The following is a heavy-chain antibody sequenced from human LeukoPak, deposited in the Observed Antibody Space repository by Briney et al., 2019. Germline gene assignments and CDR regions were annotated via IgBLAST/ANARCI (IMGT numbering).Heavy chain of an antibody. V-gene: IGHV4-39*07. D-gene: IGHD7-27*01. CDR3: ARDLGTHSTDNWFDP. Sequence: SETLSLTCTVSGGSISSSSYYWGWIRQPPGKGLEWIGSIYYSGSTYYNPSLKSRVTISVDTSKNQFSLKLSSVTAADTAVYYCARDLGTHSTDNWFDPWGQGTLVTVSS. J-gene: IGHJ5*02. CDR1: GGSISSSSYY. CDR2: IYYSGST.